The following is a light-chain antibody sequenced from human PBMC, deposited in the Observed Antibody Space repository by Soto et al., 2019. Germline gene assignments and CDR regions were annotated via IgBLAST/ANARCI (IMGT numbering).Light chain of an antibody. J-gene: IGKJ5*01. V-gene: IGKV3-11*01. Sequence: EVVLTQSPATLSLSPRERATLSCRASQSVRTYLAWYQQKPGQAPRLLIHDASSRATGIPARFSGSGSGTDFTLTISSLEPEDFAVYYCQQRTNWPSSTFGQGTRLE. CDR3: QQRTNWPSST. CDR1: QSVRTY. CDR2: DAS.